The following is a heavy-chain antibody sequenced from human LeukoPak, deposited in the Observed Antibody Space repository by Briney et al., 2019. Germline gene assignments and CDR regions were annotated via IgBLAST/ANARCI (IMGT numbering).Heavy chain of an antibody. J-gene: IGHJ4*02. V-gene: IGHV3-66*01. CDR1: GFTVSSNY. CDR2: IYSDAGT. Sequence: GGSLRLSCAASGFTVSSNYMSWVRQAPGKGLEWVSVIYSDAGTYHADSVKGRFTISRDNSKNTLYLQMNSLRAEDTAVYYCASSRRSSSWYPKTIDYWGQGTLVTVSS. CDR3: ASSRRSSSWYPKTIDY. D-gene: IGHD6-13*01.